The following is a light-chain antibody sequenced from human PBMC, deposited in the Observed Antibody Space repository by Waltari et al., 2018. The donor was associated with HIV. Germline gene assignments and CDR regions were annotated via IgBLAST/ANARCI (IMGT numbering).Light chain of an antibody. V-gene: IGLV7-46*01. CDR2: DTS. Sequence: QAVVTQEPSLTVSPGGTVTLTCGPSTGAVTSGHYPYWFQQKPGQAPRTLISDTSNKHSWAPARFSGSLLGGKAALTLSGAQPEDEAEYYCLLSYSGARPVVFGGGTKLTVL. CDR3: LLSYSGARPVV. CDR1: TGAVTSGHY. J-gene: IGLJ2*01.